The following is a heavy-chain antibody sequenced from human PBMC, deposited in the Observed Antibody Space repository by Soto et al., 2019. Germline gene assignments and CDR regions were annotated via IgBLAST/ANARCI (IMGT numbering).Heavy chain of an antibody. V-gene: IGHV4-4*02. CDR2: IYHSGST. Sequence: QVQLQESGPGLVKPSGTLSLTCAVSGGSISSSNWWSWVRQPPGKGLEWIGEIYHSGSTNYNPSLKSRVTVSVDKSXXQXSXXLSSVTAADTAVYYCARDLIGYYYDRSGYSGAFDIWGQGTMVTVSS. CDR3: ARDLIGYYYDRSGYSGAFDI. CDR1: GGSISSSNW. D-gene: IGHD3-22*01. J-gene: IGHJ3*02.